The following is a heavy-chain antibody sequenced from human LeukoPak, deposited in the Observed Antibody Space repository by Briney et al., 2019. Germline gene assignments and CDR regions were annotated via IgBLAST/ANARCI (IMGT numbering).Heavy chain of an antibody. D-gene: IGHD5-18*01. CDR3: ARGRAAINWFDP. J-gene: IGHJ5*02. V-gene: IGHV1-3*01. CDR2: INAGNGNT. Sequence: ASVKVSCKASGYTFTSYAMHWVRQAPGQRLEWMGWINAGNGNTNYAQKLQGRVTMTTDTSTSTAYMELRSLRSDDTAVYYCARGRAAINWFDPWGQGTLVTVSS. CDR1: GYTFTSYA.